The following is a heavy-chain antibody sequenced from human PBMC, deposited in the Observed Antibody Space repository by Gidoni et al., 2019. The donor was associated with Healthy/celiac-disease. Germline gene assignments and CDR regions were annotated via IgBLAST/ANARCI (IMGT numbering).Heavy chain of an antibody. CDR3: ARPSGDYYDSSGYSF. J-gene: IGHJ4*02. D-gene: IGHD3-22*01. CDR2: ISYDGSNK. V-gene: IGHV3-30*04. Sequence: QVQLVESGGGVVQPGRSLRLSCAASGFTFSSYAMHWVRQAPGKGLEWVAVISYDGSNKYYADSVKGRFTISRDNSKNTLYLQMNSLRAEDTAVYYCARPSGDYYDSSGYSFWGQGTLVTVSS. CDR1: GFTFSSYA.